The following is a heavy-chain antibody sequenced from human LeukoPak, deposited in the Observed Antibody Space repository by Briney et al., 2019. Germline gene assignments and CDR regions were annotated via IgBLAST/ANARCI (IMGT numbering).Heavy chain of an antibody. Sequence: GGSLRLSCAASGFTFSTYAINWVRQAPGRGLEWVSGISGSGTKTYSADSVKGRFTISRDNSKNTVYLQMNSLRAEDTAVYFCARGRRIGTNPYYFDFWGQGAPVTVSS. CDR2: ISGSGTKT. V-gene: IGHV3-23*01. CDR1: GFTFSTYA. D-gene: IGHD1-26*01. J-gene: IGHJ4*02. CDR3: ARGRRIGTNPYYFDF.